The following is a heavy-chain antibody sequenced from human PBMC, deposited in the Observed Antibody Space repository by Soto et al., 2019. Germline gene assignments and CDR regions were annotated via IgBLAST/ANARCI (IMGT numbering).Heavy chain of an antibody. V-gene: IGHV3-23*01. J-gene: IGHJ4*02. D-gene: IGHD3-16*01. Sequence: EVQLLESGGGLVQPGGSLSLSVATSGFPFGTYALTWFPRAQGKGRAWVSRFIGITGSPHYADSVKGRFTIPRDNSRNTLHLQMSGLGAEDTAVYYCAKFNWETHGGVFGAYYQYYFDSWGQGALVTVSS. CDR1: GFPFGTYA. CDR3: AKFNWETHGGVFGAYYQYYFDS. CDR2: FIGITGSP.